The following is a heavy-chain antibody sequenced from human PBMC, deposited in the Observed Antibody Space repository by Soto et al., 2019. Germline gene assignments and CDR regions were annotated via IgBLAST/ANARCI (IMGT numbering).Heavy chain of an antibody. V-gene: IGHV1-2*02. CDR1: GYTFTGFW. J-gene: IGHJ6*02. D-gene: IGHD2-15*01. CDR2: INPKSGVT. CDR3: SKGLWTVGQCSGGTCYDGMDV. Sequence: ASVKVSCKSSGYTFTGFWIHWVRQDPGQGLEWMGWINPKSGVTNYAQKFQGRVTMTRDTSISTVYMELSSLQPDDTAVYYCSKGLWTVGQCSGGTCYDGMDVWGQGTTVTVSS.